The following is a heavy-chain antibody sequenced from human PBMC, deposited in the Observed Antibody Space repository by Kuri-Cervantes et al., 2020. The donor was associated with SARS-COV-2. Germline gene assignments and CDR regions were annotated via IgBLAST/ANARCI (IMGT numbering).Heavy chain of an antibody. CDR2: IYYSGST. Sequence: SETLSLTCTVSGGSISSSSYYWGWIRQPPGKGLEWIGSIYYSGSTYYNPSLKSRVTISVDTSKNQFSLKLSSMTAADTAVYYCDCWHAAMGLDYWGQGTLVTVSS. CDR1: GGSISSSSYY. J-gene: IGHJ4*02. D-gene: IGHD2-15*01. V-gene: IGHV4-39*01. CDR3: DCWHAAMGLDY.